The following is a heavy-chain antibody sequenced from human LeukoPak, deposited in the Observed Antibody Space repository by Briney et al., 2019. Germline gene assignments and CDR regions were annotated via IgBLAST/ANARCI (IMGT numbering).Heavy chain of an antibody. CDR2: ICSCCSYI. V-gene: IGHV3-21*05. J-gene: IGHJ6*02. CDR3: ARAAYDSSGFPYYYYYYGMDV. Sequence: GSLGLFCAASGFNLSRYGIDLVRQASGEGLGLVLYICSCCSYIYYADSVKGRFTISRDNAKNSLYLQMNSLRAEDTAVYYCARAAYDSSGFPYYYYYYGMDVWGQGTTVTVSS. CDR1: GFNLSRYG. D-gene: IGHD3-22*01.